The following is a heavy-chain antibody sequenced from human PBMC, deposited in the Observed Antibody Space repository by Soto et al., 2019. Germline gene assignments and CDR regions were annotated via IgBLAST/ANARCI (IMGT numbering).Heavy chain of an antibody. CDR2: IWYDGSNK. D-gene: IGHD2-8*01. V-gene: IGHV3-33*06. CDR1: GFTFSSYG. J-gene: IGHJ4*02. CDR3: AKYRDCTNGLCWDKVFDY. Sequence: PVVSLRLSCAASGFTFSSYGMHWVRQAPGKGLEWVSVIWYDGSNKYYADSVKGRFTISRDNAKNTLDLQMNSLRAEDTAVYYCAKYRDCTNGLCWDKVFDYWGQVTLFTVSS.